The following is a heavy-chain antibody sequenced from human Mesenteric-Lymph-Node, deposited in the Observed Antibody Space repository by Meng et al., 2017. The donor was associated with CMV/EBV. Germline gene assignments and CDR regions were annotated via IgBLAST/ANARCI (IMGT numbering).Heavy chain of an antibody. CDR1: GFTFSSYW. J-gene: IGHJ4*02. Sequence: GESLKISCAASGFTFSSYWMSWVRQAPGKGLEWVAKIKEDGSEKYYVDSVKGRFTISRDNAKNALYLQMNSLRAEDTAVYYCARDGQWALLIFFGLDYWGQGTLVTVSS. CDR2: IKEDGSEK. V-gene: IGHV3-7*01. CDR3: ARDGQWALLIFFGLDY. D-gene: IGHD1-26*01.